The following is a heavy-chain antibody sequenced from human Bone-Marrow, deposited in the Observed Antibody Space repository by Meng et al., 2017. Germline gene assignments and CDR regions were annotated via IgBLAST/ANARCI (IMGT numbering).Heavy chain of an antibody. CDR2: IYDSGST. D-gene: IGHD2-21*01. CDR3: ARDGGISVF. CDR1: GGSISSSSYY. Sequence: GSLRLSCTVSGGSISSSSYYWGWIRQPPGKGLEWIGSIYDSGSTYYNPSLKSRVTISVDTSKNQFSLKLSSVTAADTAVYYCARDGGISVFWGQGTLVTVSS. J-gene: IGHJ4*02. V-gene: IGHV4-39*07.